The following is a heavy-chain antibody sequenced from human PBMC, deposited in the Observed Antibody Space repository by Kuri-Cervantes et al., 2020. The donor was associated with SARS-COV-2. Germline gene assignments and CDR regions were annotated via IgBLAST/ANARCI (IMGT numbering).Heavy chain of an antibody. CDR2: IYYTGST. Sequence: GSLRLSCAASGFTFSDYWRSWVRQAPGKGLEWIGYIYYTGSTNYNPSLKSRVTISVDTSKKQFSLKLSSVTAADTAVYYCSSALRGSSWSSYAFDIWGQGTRVTVSS. J-gene: IGHJ3*02. CDR3: SSALRGSSWSSYAFDI. D-gene: IGHD6-13*01. V-gene: IGHV4-59*08. CDR1: GFTFSDYW.